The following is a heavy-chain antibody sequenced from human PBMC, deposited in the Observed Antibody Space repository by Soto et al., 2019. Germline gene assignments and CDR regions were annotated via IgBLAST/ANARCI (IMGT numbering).Heavy chain of an antibody. D-gene: IGHD4-17*01. CDR3: ARGPLHYDDSYGAPKKNYYYYYMDV. J-gene: IGHJ6*03. Sequence: SVKVSCKASGGTFSSYTISWVRQAPGQGLEWMGRIIPILGIANYAQKFQGRVTITADKSTSTAYMELSSLRSEDTAVYYCARGPLHYDDSYGAPKKNYYYYYMDVWGKGTTVTVSS. CDR2: IIPILGIA. V-gene: IGHV1-69*02. CDR1: GGTFSSYT.